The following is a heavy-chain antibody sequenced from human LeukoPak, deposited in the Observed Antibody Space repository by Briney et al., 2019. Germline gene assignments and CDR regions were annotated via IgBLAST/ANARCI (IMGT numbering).Heavy chain of an antibody. J-gene: IGHJ4*02. CDR1: GGSFSGYY. D-gene: IGHD3-9*01. V-gene: IGHV4-34*01. CDR3: AVLRYFDWLPYDDY. CDR2: IYYSGST. Sequence: SETLSLTCAVYGGSFSGYYWSWIRQPPGKGLEWIGSIYYSGSTYYNPSLKSRVTISVDTSKNQFSLKLSSVTAADTAVYYCAVLRYFDWLPYDDYWGQGTLVTVSS.